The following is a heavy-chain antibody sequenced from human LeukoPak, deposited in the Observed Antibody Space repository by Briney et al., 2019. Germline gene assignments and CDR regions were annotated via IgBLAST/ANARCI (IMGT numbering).Heavy chain of an antibody. CDR2: ITWGATDS. CDR3: AKDVSFRRGHNFDASDL. CDR1: GFKFADAP. J-gene: IGHJ3*01. Sequence: PGGSLRLSCTASGFKFADAPMHWVRQPPGKGLEWIALITWGATDSYYADSVKGRFTISRDDSRNTLYLQMNSLGSEDTALYYCAKDVSFRRGHNFDASDLWSLGTMVIVSS. D-gene: IGHD5-24*01. V-gene: IGHV3-43*01.